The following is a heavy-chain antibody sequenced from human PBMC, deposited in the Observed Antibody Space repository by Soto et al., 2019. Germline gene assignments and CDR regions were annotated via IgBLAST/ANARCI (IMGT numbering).Heavy chain of an antibody. Sequence: GGSLRLSCAASGFTFSSYGMHWVRQAPGKGLEWVAVIWYDGSNKYYADSVKGRFTISRDNSKNTLYLQMNSLRAEDTAVYYCARVGYYYYGMDVWGQGTKVTVSS. V-gene: IGHV3-33*01. J-gene: IGHJ6*02. CDR3: ARVGYYYYGMDV. CDR1: GFTFSSYG. CDR2: IWYDGSNK.